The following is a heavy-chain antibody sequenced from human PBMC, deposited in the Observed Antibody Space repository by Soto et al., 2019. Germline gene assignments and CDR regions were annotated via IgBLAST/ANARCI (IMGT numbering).Heavy chain of an antibody. D-gene: IGHD3-9*01. Sequence: PSETLSLTCTVSGGSISSYYWSWIRQPPGKGREWIGYIYYRGSTNYNPSLRGRVTRSVDTAKNQSSRRRSSVTAADTAVYYCARGAAIYFDWLLSPTVLPSFDYWGQGTLVTVSS. J-gene: IGHJ4*02. V-gene: IGHV4-59*01. CDR2: IYYRGST. CDR3: ARGAAIYFDWLLSPTVLPSFDY. CDR1: GGSISSYY.